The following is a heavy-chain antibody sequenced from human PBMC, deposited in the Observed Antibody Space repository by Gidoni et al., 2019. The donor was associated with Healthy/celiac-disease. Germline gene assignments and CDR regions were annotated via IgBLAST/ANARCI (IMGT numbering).Heavy chain of an antibody. Sequence: HAQLVQSRAEVKQPGASVKGSCKAYGYTLTSYGISWVRQAPGQGLEWMGWISAYNATTNTAQQLPGRVTMTPDSSTSTAYMALRSLTPDDTAVYYCARDSAQSRITMIVVVRRYGMDVWGQGTTVTVSS. CDR3: ARDSAQSRITMIVVVRRYGMDV. CDR2: ISAYNATT. J-gene: IGHJ6*02. V-gene: IGHV1-18*01. CDR1: GYTLTSYG. D-gene: IGHD3-22*01.